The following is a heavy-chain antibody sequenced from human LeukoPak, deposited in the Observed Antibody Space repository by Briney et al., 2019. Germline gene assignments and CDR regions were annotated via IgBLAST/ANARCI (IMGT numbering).Heavy chain of an antibody. CDR1: GGSFSGYY. CDR2: INHSGST. CDR3: ARGVAGTRYFQH. V-gene: IGHV4-34*01. D-gene: IGHD6-13*01. J-gene: IGHJ1*01. Sequence: SETLSLTCAVYGGSFSGYYWSWIRQPPGKGLEWIGEINHSGSTNYNPSLKSRVTISVDTSKNQFSLKLSSVTAADTAVHYCARGVAGTRYFQHWGQGTLVTVSS.